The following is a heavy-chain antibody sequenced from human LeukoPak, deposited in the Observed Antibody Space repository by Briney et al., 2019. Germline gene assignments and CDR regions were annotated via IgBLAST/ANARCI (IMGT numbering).Heavy chain of an antibody. CDR2: IYPDDSDT. CDR3: ARAGRSFDY. J-gene: IGHJ4*02. V-gene: IGHV5-51*01. Sequence: GESLKISCKNSGYSFTSYWIGWVRQMPGKGLEWMGIIYPDDSDTRYSPSFHGQVTISADKSISTAYLQWSSLKTSDTAIYYCARAGRSFDYWGQGTLVTVSS. CDR1: GYSFTSYW.